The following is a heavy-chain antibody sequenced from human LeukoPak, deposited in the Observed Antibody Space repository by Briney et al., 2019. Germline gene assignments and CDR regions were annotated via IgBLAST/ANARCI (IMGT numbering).Heavy chain of an antibody. V-gene: IGHV3-33*01. Sequence: GRSLRLSCAASGFTFSSYGMHWVRQAPGKGLEWVAVIWYDGSNKYYADSVKGRFTISRDNSKNTLYLQMNSLRAEDTAVYYCARDFRARKWLSSPGYWGQGTLVTVSS. CDR1: GFTFSSYG. D-gene: IGHD6-19*01. CDR2: IWYDGSNK. J-gene: IGHJ4*02. CDR3: ARDFRARKWLSSPGY.